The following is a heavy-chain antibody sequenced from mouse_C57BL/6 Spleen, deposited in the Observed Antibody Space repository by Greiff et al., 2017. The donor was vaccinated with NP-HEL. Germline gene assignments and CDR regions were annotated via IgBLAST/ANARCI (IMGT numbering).Heavy chain of an antibody. J-gene: IGHJ2*01. V-gene: IGHV1-54*01. CDR2: INPGSGGT. D-gene: IGHD1-1*01. Sequence: LVESGAELVRPGTSVKVSCKASGYAFTNYLIEWVKQRPGQGLEWIGVINPGSGGTNYNEKFKGKATLTADKSSSTAYMQLSSLTSEDSAVYFCARRGYYYGSDYWGQGTTLTVSS. CDR1: GYAFTNYL. CDR3: ARRGYYYGSDY.